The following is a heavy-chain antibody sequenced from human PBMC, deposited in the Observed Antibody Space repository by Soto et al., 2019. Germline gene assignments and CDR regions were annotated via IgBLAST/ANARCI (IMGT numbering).Heavy chain of an antibody. Sequence: PSETLSLTCTVSGGSISSGGYYWSWIRQHPGKGLEWIGYIYYSGSTNYNPSLKSRVTISVDTSKNQFSLKLSSVTAADTAVYYCARYGLYCSGGSCYVNHFDYWGQGTLVTVSS. J-gene: IGHJ4*02. V-gene: IGHV4-31*03. CDR3: ARYGLYCSGGSCYVNHFDY. CDR2: IYYSGST. D-gene: IGHD2-15*01. CDR1: GGSISSGGYY.